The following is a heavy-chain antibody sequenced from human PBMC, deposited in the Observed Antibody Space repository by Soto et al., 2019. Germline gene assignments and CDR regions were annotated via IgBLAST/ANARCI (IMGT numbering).Heavy chain of an antibody. Sequence: EVQLLDSGGGLVQPGGSLRLSCAASGFTLSNYAMNWVRQAPGKGLEWVSGISNSGVSTYYADSVKGRFTISRDNSKNTLYRQMNSLRAEDTAVYCCAKDHSESRAHRDWYFDLWGRGTLVTVSS. D-gene: IGHD1-26*01. CDR2: ISNSGVST. CDR3: AKDHSESRAHRDWYFDL. J-gene: IGHJ2*01. CDR1: GFTLSNYA. V-gene: IGHV3-23*01.